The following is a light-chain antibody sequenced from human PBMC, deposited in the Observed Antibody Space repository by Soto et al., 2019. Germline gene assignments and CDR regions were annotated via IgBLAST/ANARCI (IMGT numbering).Light chain of an antibody. J-gene: IGLJ1*01. CDR3: SSYSSSGTLYV. CDR1: SSDVGDYNY. V-gene: IGLV2-14*03. CDR2: DVS. Sequence: QSALTQPASVSGSPGQSITISCTGSSSDVGDYNYVAWYQQHPDKATKLMIFDVSSRPSGVSNRFSGSKSGSTASLTISGLQADDEADYVCSSYSSSGTLYVFGTGTKLTVL.